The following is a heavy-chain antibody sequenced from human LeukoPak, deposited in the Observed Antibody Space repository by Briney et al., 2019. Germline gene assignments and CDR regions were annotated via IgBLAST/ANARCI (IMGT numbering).Heavy chain of an antibody. CDR2: ISWNSGSI. CDR1: GFTFDDYA. D-gene: IGHD3-9*01. CDR3: AKAPDWLLRLHYFDY. J-gene: IGHJ4*02. Sequence: GGSLRLSCAASGFTFDDYAMHWVRQAPGKGLEWVSGISWNSGSIVYADSVKGRFTISRDNAKNSLYLQMNSLRAEDTALYYCAKAPDWLLRLHYFDYGGQGTLVTASS. V-gene: IGHV3-9*01.